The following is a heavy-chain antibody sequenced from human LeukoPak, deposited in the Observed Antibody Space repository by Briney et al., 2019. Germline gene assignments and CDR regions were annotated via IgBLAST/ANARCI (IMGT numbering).Heavy chain of an antibody. CDR2: IPYDGSNK. J-gene: IGHJ4*02. Sequence: GGSLRLSCAASGFTFSSYGMHWVRQAPGKGLEWVAFIPYDGSNKYYPDSLKGRFTISRDNSKNTLYLQMNSLRADDTAVYYCAKGGSPAMLDYWGQGTLAAVSS. D-gene: IGHD2-2*01. V-gene: IGHV3-30*02. CDR1: GFTFSSYG. CDR3: AKGGSPAMLDY.